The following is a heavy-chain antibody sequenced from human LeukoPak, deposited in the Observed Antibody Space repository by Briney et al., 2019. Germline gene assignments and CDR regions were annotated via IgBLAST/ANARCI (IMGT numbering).Heavy chain of an antibody. Sequence: PGGSLRLSCAASGFTFSSYAVSWVRQAPGKGLEWVSTISNSGGSIYYADSVKGRFTISRDNSKNTLYLQMNSLRAEDTATYYCANRLLGATTPFDYWGQGTLVTVSS. D-gene: IGHD1-26*01. V-gene: IGHV3-23*01. CDR3: ANRLLGATTPFDY. CDR2: ISNSGGSI. CDR1: GFTFSSYA. J-gene: IGHJ4*02.